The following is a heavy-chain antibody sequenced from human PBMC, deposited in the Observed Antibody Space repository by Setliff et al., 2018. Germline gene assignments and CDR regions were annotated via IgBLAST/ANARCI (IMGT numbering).Heavy chain of an antibody. CDR3: ARGRFGGPRTGNWFDP. CDR2: MNPNSGNT. V-gene: IGHV1-8*02. Sequence: ASVKVSCKASGYTFTSYGINWVRQAPGQGLEWMGWMNPNSGNTGYAQKFQGRVTMTRNTSISTAYMELSSLRSEDTAVYYCARGRFGGPRTGNWFDPWGQGTLVTVSS. J-gene: IGHJ5*02. CDR1: GYTFTSYG. D-gene: IGHD3-10*01.